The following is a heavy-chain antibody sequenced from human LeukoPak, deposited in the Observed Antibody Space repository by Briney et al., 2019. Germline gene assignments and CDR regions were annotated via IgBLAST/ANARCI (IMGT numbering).Heavy chain of an antibody. Sequence: GAALQISSKGAGYSFTSYWIGWGRQMPGKDVVWMGMIYPGDSDTRYSPSFQGQVTISADKSISTAYLQWSSLKASDTAMYYCARQGGYCSSTSCYALLYFDYWGQGTLVTVSS. CDR1: GYSFTSYW. D-gene: IGHD2-2*01. J-gene: IGHJ4*02. CDR3: ARQGGYCSSTSCYALLYFDY. CDR2: IYPGDSDT. V-gene: IGHV5-51*01.